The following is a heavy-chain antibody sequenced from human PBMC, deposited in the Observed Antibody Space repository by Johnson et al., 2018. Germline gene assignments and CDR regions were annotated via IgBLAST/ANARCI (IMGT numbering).Heavy chain of an antibody. CDR1: GFSLRRYA. Sequence: ASGFSLRRYAMSWVRQAPGKGLEWVSAISGSGGSTYYADSVKGRFTISRDNSKNTLYLQMNTLRAEDTAVYYCARVEGDYGDYGMDVWGQGTTVTVSS. V-gene: IGHV3-23*01. J-gene: IGHJ6*02. CDR3: ARVEGDYGDYGMDV. D-gene: IGHD4-17*01. CDR2: ISGSGGST.